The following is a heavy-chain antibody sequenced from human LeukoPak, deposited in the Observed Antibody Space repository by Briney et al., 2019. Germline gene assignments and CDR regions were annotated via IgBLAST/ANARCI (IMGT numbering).Heavy chain of an antibody. J-gene: IGHJ3*02. CDR1: GGTFSSYT. V-gene: IGHV1-69*02. Sequence: GASVKVSCKASGGTFSSYTISWVRQAPGQGLEWMGRIIPILGIANYAQKFQGRVTITADKSTSTAYMELNSLRSEDTAVYYCASHSPRIAAAGGAYAFDIWGQGTMVTVSS. CDR2: IIPILGIA. D-gene: IGHD6-13*01. CDR3: ASHSPRIAAAGGAYAFDI.